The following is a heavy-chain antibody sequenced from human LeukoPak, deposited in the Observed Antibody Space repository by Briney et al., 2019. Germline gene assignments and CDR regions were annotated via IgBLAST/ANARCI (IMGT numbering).Heavy chain of an antibody. Sequence: SETLSLTCTVSGGSISSYYWSWIRQPPGKGLEWIGYIYYSGSTNYNPSLKSRVTISVDTSKNQFSLKLSSVTAADTAVYYCARLYSSSSRGYYYYYYYMDVWGKGTTVTVSS. D-gene: IGHD6-6*01. V-gene: IGHV4-59*12. CDR2: IYYSGST. CDR1: GGSISSYY. CDR3: ARLYSSSSRGYYYYYYYMDV. J-gene: IGHJ6*03.